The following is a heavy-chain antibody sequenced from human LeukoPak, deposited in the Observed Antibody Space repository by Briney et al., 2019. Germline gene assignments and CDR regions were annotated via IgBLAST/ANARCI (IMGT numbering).Heavy chain of an antibody. CDR1: GYTFTGYY. CDR2: IDPNSGGT. Sequence: ASVKVSCKASGYTFTGYYMHWVRQAPGQGLEWMGRIDPNSGGTNYAQKFQGRVTMTRDTSIGTAYMELSRLRSDDTAVYYCARGPHYGGNSVYPAVYCYYYGMDVWGQGTTVTVSS. D-gene: IGHD4-23*01. CDR3: ARGPHYGGNSVYPAVYCYYYGMDV. J-gene: IGHJ6*02. V-gene: IGHV1-2*06.